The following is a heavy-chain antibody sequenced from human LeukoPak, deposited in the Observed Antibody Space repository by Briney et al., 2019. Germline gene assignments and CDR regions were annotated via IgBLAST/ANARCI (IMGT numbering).Heavy chain of an antibody. D-gene: IGHD2-2*01. CDR1: GYTFTSYD. J-gene: IGHJ3*02. V-gene: IGHV1-8*03. CDR3: ARGEVRRGYCSSTSCSVSYAHNAFDI. Sequence: GASVRVSCKASGYTFTSYDINWVRQATGKGLEWMGWMNPRTGNIGFAHKFQGRVTITRNTSITTAYMELSSLRSEDTAVYYCARGEVRRGYCSSTSCSVSYAHNAFDIWGQGTMVTVSS. CDR2: MNPRTGNI.